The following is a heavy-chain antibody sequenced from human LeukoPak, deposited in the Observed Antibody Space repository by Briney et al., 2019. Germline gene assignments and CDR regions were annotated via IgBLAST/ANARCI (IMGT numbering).Heavy chain of an antibody. CDR2: VSSTGRTI. V-gene: IGHV3-48*03. CDR1: GFTFSNYE. D-gene: IGHD5-24*01. J-gene: IGHJ4*02. CDR3: ARSRDGYTWCDY. Sequence: GGSLRLSCAASGFTFSNYEMNWVRQAPGKGPEWVSYVSSTGRTIYYADSVKGRFTVSRDNAKNSLYLQMNSLRAEDTGVYYCARSRDGYTWCDYWGQGTLVTVSS.